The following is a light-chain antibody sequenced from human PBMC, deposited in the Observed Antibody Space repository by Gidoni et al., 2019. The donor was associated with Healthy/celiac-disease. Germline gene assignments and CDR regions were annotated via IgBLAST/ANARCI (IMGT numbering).Light chain of an antibody. V-gene: IGKV1-39*01. CDR2: AAS. CDR3: QQSYSTPQT. Sequence: IQIPRSPSSLSASVGDRVTITCRPSQSISSYLNWYQQKPGKAPKLLIYAASSLQSGVPSRFSGSGSGTDFTLTISSLQPEDFATYYCQQSYSTPQTFGQGTKVEIK. J-gene: IGKJ1*01. CDR1: QSISSY.